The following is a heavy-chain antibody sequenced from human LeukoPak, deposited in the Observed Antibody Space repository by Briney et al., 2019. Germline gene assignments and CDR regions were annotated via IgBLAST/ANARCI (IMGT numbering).Heavy chain of an antibody. D-gene: IGHD4-23*01. CDR2: IIPIFGTA. CDR3: ARGDFVPLGGGNLLRVLYFND. J-gene: IGHJ1*01. V-gene: IGHV1-69*13. CDR1: GGTFISYA. Sequence: SVKVSCKASGGTFISYAIIWLRQAPGQGLEWRGGIIPIFGTANYGQKLQGRVTITADESTNTVYLELRSVRSEDTAVYYCARGDFVPLGGGNLLRVLYFNDGGQGTRVAVFS.